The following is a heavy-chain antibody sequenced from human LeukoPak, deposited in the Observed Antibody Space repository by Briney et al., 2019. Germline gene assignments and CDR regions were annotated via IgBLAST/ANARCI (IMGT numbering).Heavy chain of an antibody. V-gene: IGHV4-34*01. CDR2: INHSGST. CDR3: ATAQQGYCSSTSCPMDYYGMDV. Sequence: SETLSLTCAVYGGSFSGYYWSWIRQPPGKGLEWIGEINHSGSTNYNPSLKSRVTISVDTSKNQFSLKLSSVTAADTAVYYCATAQQGYCSSTSCPMDYYGMDVWGQGTTVTVSS. CDR1: GGSFSGYY. D-gene: IGHD2-2*01. J-gene: IGHJ6*02.